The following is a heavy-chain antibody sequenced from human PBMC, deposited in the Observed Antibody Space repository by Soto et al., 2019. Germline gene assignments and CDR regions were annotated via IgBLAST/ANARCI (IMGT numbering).Heavy chain of an antibody. CDR2: ISGSGGST. CDR3: AKDQGSSWYEIDY. V-gene: IGHV3-23*01. Sequence: EVQLLESGGGLVQPGWSLRLSCAASGFTFSNYAVTWVREPPGRWLVWVSTISGSGGSTYYADSVKGRFTITRDNSKNTPYLQMNSLRAEDTAVYYCAKDQGSSWYEIDYWGQGTLVTVSS. J-gene: IGHJ4*02. D-gene: IGHD6-13*01. CDR1: GFTFSNYA.